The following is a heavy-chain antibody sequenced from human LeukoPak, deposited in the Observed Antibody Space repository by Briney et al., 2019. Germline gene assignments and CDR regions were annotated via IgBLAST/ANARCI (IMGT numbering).Heavy chain of an antibody. V-gene: IGHV3-48*03. CDR3: ARGPYPGSMFLDH. J-gene: IGHJ4*02. Sequence: GTLSLTCAVSGASITSSHWWSWARQAPGTGLEWVSYISIVDTTIYYADSVKGRFTISRDNAERSLYLQMNGLRAEDSAVYYCARGPYPGSMFLDHWGQGTLVTVSS. D-gene: IGHD3-10*02. CDR1: GASITSSHW. CDR2: ISIVDTTI.